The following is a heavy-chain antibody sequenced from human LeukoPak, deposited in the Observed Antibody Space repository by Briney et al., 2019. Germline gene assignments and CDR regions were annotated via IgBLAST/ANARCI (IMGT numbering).Heavy chain of an antibody. D-gene: IGHD6-13*01. V-gene: IGHV3-74*01. Sequence: GGSLRLSCAASGFTFSSYWMHWVRQAPGKGLVWVSRINSDGSSTSYADSVKGRFTISRDNAKNTLYLQMNSQRAEDTAVYYCARDKYSSSWYSSYYYYGMDVWGQGTTVTVSS. CDR2: INSDGSST. J-gene: IGHJ6*02. CDR1: GFTFSSYW. CDR3: ARDKYSSSWYSSYYYYGMDV.